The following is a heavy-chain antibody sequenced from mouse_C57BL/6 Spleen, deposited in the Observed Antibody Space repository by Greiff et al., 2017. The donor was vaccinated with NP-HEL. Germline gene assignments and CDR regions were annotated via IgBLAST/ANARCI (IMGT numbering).Heavy chain of an antibody. CDR3: ARSIYVYAMDY. V-gene: IGHV1-26*01. CDR1: GYTFTDYY. CDR2: INPNNGGT. J-gene: IGHJ4*01. D-gene: IGHD1-1*01. Sequence: EVQLQQSGPELVKPGASVKISCKASGYTFTDYYMNWVKQSHGKSLEWIGDINPNNGGTSYNQKFKGKATLTVDKSSSTAYMDLPSLTSDYSAVYYCARSIYVYAMDYWGQGTSVTVSS.